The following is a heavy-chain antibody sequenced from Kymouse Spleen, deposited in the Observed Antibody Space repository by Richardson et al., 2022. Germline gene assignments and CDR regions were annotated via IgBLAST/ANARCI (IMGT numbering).Heavy chain of an antibody. CDR1: GFTFSGSA. V-gene: IGHV3-73*02. CDR3: TRDDILTGPDYYYYGMDV. Sequence: EVQLVESGGGLVQPGGSLKLSCAASGFTFSGSAMHWVRQASGKGLEWVGRIRSKANSYATAYAASVKGRFTISRDDSKNTAYLQMNSLKTEDTAVYYCTRDDILTGPDYYYYGMDVWGQGTTVTVSS. D-gene: IGHD3-9*01. J-gene: IGHJ6*02. CDR2: IRSKANSYAT.